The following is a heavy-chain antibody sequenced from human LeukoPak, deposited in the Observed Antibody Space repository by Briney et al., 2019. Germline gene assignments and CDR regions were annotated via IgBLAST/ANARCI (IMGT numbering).Heavy chain of an antibody. D-gene: IGHD5-18*01. J-gene: IGHJ4*02. V-gene: IGHV1-2*02. Sequence: ASVKVSCKASGYTFTGYYMHWVRQAPGQGLEWMGWINPNSGGTNYAQKFQGRVTMTRDTSISTAYMELSRLRSDDTAVYYCARARCSYGQIDYWCQGTLVTVSS. CDR1: GYTFTGYY. CDR2: INPNSGGT. CDR3: ARARCSYGQIDY.